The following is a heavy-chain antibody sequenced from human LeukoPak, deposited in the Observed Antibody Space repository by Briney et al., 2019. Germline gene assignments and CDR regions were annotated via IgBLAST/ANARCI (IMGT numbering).Heavy chain of an antibody. CDR3: ARSSYYYDMVDY. J-gene: IGHJ4*02. Sequence: PSETLSLTCTVSGGSISSYYWSWIRQPPGKGLEWIGYIYYSGSTNYNPSLKSRVTISVDTSKNQFSLKLSSVTAADTAMYYCARSSYYYDMVDYWGQGTLVTVSS. D-gene: IGHD3-22*01. CDR1: GGSISSYY. CDR2: IYYSGST. V-gene: IGHV4-59*01.